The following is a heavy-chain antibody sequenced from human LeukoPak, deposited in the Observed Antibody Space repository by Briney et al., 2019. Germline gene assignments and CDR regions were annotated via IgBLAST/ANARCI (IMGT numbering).Heavy chain of an antibody. Sequence: RRASVKVSCKASGYTFTGYYMHWVRQAPGQGLEWMGWINPNSGGTNYAQKFQGRVTMTRDTSISTAYMELSSLRSEDTAVYYCARDRGSYLAYWYFDLWGRGTLVTVSS. J-gene: IGHJ2*01. D-gene: IGHD1-26*01. CDR2: INPNSGGT. CDR1: GYTFTGYY. V-gene: IGHV1-2*02. CDR3: ARDRGSYLAYWYFDL.